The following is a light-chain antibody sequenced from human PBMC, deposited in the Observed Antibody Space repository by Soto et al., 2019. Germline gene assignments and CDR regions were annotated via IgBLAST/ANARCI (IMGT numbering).Light chain of an antibody. J-gene: IGLJ3*02. CDR3: ETWDSNTRV. CDR2: LEGSGSY. CDR1: SGHSSNI. V-gene: IGLV4-60*03. Sequence: QLVLTQSSSASASLGSSVKLTCTLSSGHSSNIIAWHHQQPGKAPRYLMKLEGSGSYNKGSGVPDRFSGSSSGADRYLTISNLPSEDEADYYCETWDSNTRVFGGGTKLTVL.